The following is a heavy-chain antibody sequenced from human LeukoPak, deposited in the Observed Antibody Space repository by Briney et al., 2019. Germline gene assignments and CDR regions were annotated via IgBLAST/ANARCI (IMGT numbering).Heavy chain of an antibody. D-gene: IGHD5-18*01. J-gene: IGHJ4*02. CDR2: IKQDGSEK. Sequence: GGSLRLSCAASRFTFSRYWMSWVRQAPGKGLEWVANIKQDGSEKYYVDSMKGRFTISRDNAKNSLYLQMNSLRAEDTAVYYCARVVAGYTQPVYYFDYWGQGTLVTVSS. CDR1: RFTFSRYW. CDR3: ARVVAGYTQPVYYFDY. V-gene: IGHV3-7*01.